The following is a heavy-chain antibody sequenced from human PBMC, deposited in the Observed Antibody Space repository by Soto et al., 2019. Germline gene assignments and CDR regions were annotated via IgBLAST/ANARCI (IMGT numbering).Heavy chain of an antibody. D-gene: IGHD3-3*01. CDR2: IYYSGST. Sequence: QLQLQESGPGLVKPSETLSLTCTVSGGSISSSSYYWGWIRQPPGKGLEWIGSIYYSGSTYYNPSLKSRVTISVDTSKNQFSLKLSSVTAADTAVYYCARQRGDYDFPDFGYWGQGTLVTVSS. J-gene: IGHJ4*02. CDR3: ARQRGDYDFPDFGY. CDR1: GGSISSSSYY. V-gene: IGHV4-39*01.